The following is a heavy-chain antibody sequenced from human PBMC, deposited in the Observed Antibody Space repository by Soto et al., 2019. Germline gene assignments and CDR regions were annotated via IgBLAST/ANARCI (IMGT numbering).Heavy chain of an antibody. CDR1: GFTFSSYA. Sequence: HPGGSLRLSCAASGFTFSSYAMSWVRQAPGKGLEWVSGISGSGGSTYYADSEKGRFTISRDNSKNTLFLQVNSLRAEDTAVYYCARDIGPHITHFGVVIYFRGQGTLVTVSS. CDR2: ISGSGGST. V-gene: IGHV3-23*01. D-gene: IGHD3-3*01. CDR3: ARDIGPHITHFGVVIYF. J-gene: IGHJ4*02.